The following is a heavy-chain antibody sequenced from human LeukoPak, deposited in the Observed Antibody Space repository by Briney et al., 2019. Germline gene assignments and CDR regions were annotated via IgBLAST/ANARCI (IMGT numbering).Heavy chain of an antibody. CDR1: GGSISSYY. D-gene: IGHD6-6*01. CDR3: ARHIGGSSLFDF. CDR2: IYYTGST. Sequence: PSETLSLTCTVSGGSISSYYWSWIRQPPGKGLEWIGSIYYTGSTYYNPSLKSRVTISVDTSKNQFSLRLSSVTAADTALYYCARHIGGSSLFDFWGQGILVTVSS. V-gene: IGHV4-39*01. J-gene: IGHJ4*02.